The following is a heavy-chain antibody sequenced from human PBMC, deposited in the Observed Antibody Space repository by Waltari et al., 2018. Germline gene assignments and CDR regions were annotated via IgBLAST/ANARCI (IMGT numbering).Heavy chain of an antibody. V-gene: IGHV3-48*03. CDR3: AEMATIS. J-gene: IGHJ4*02. Sequence: EVQLVESGGGSVQPGGCLRLSCAASGLPFSSYEMNWVRQAPGKGLEWVSYISSSGSTIYYADCVKGRFTISRDNAKNSLYLQMNSLRAEDTAVYYCAEMATISWGQGTLVTVSS. CDR1: GLPFSSYE. CDR2: ISSSGSTI. D-gene: IGHD5-12*01.